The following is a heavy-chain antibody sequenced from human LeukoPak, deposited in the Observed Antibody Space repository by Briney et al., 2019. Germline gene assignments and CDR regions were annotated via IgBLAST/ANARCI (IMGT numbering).Heavy chain of an antibody. J-gene: IGHJ6*03. V-gene: IGHV1-69*13. Sequence: GASVKVSCKASGYTFTSYGISWVRQAPGQGLEWMGGIIPIFGTANYAQKFQGRVTITADESTSTAYMELSSLRSEDTAVYYCAREGYCSSTSCYALGYYYMDVWGKGTTVTISS. CDR3: AREGYCSSTSCYALGYYYMDV. D-gene: IGHD2-2*01. CDR1: GYTFTSYG. CDR2: IIPIFGTA.